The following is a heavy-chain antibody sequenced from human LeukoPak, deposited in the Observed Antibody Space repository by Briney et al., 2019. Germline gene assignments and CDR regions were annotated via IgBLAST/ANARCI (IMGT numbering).Heavy chain of an antibody. CDR1: GGSISNYF. Sequence: LETLSLACNVSGGSISNYFWSWIRQPPGRGLEWIGYISYLGSTNYNPSLKGRVTFSVDTSKNQISLRVISVTAADTAVYYCATTYSSSSGFDYWGQGTLVTVSS. V-gene: IGHV4-59*01. D-gene: IGHD6-6*01. CDR2: ISYLGST. CDR3: ATTYSSSSGFDY. J-gene: IGHJ4*02.